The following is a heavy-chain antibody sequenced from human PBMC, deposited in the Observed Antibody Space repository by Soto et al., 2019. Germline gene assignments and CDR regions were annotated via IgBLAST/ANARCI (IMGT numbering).Heavy chain of an antibody. CDR1: DDSLSSTSYY. CDR3: GRGGDAHKMGRH. D-gene: IGHD2-2*01. Sequence: QVQLQESGPGLVKPSETLSLICSVSDDSLSSTSYYWSWIRQPPGKGLECIGFVHFSGSIHYNASLKSRATISVDTSRKQISLKMTSLTAADTAVYFCGRGGDAHKMGRHWGQGTLVTVSS. V-gene: IGHV4-61*01. J-gene: IGHJ1*01. CDR2: VHFSGSI.